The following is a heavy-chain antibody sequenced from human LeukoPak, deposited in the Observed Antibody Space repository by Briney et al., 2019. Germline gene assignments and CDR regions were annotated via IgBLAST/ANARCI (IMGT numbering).Heavy chain of an antibody. D-gene: IGHD5-24*01. J-gene: IGHJ4*02. CDR3: ARGSPLENDFDY. Sequence: PSETLSLTCTVSGGSISSYYWSRIRQPPGKGLEWIGYIYYSGSTNYNPSLKSRVTISVDTSKNQFSLKLSSVTAADTAVYYCARGSPLENDFDYWGQGTLVTVSS. CDR2: IYYSGST. V-gene: IGHV4-59*12. CDR1: GGSISSYY.